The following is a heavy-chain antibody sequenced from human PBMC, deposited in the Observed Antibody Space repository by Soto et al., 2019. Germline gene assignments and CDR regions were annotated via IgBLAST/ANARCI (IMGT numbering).Heavy chain of an antibody. J-gene: IGHJ3*01. CDR3: AKNGWYSADV. CDR1: GVSVSSDNW. D-gene: IGHD2-21*01. CDR2: IFHGVNT. V-gene: IGHV4-4*02. Sequence: SETLSLTCAVSGVSVSSDNWWSWARQSPGKGLEWIGEIFHGVNTNYNPSLKSRVIISVDRSKNQFSLTLTSVTPADTAVYYCAKNGWYSADVWGQGTIVNVSS.